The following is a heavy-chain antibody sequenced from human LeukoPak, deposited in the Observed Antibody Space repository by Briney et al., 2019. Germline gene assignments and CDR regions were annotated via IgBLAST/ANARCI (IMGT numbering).Heavy chain of an antibody. J-gene: IGHJ3*02. CDR2: INHSGST. Sequence: SETLSLTCAVYSGSFSGYYWSWIRQAPGKGLEWIGEINHSGSTNYNPSLRTRVTISVDTSKNQFSLKLSSVTAADTAMYYCARATPIRMVVVVRDEYVFDIWGQGTVVTVSS. CDR1: SGSFSGYY. V-gene: IGHV4-34*01. CDR3: ARATPIRMVVVVRDEYVFDI. D-gene: IGHD2-2*01.